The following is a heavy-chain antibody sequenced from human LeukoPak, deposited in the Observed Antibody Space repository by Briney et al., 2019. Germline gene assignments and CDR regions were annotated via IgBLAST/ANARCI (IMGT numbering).Heavy chain of an antibody. CDR2: IYPGDSDT. D-gene: IGHD1-26*01. Sequence: SCXXXXYXFTSYWIGWVRPMPGKGLEWMGIIYPGDSDTRYSPSFQGQVTISADKSISTAYLQWSSLKASDTAMYYCARRRYSGSYYDYWGQGTLVTVSS. CDR3: ARRRYSGSYYDY. V-gene: IGHV5-51*01. CDR1: XYXFTSYW. J-gene: IGHJ4*02.